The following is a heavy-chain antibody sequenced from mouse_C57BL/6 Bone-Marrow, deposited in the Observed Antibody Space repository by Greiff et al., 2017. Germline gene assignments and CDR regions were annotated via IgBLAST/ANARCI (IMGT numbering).Heavy chain of an antibody. CDR1: GYTFTGYW. V-gene: IGHV1-9*01. J-gene: IGHJ1*03. CDR2: ILPGSGST. D-gene: IGHD1-1*01. CDR3: ARRCYGSSYDWYFDV. Sequence: QVQLQQSGAELMKPGASVTLSCKATGYTFTGYWIEWVKQRPGHGLEWIGEILPGSGSTNYNEKFKGKATFTADTSSNPANMQLSSLTTEDSAIYYCARRCYGSSYDWYFDVWGTGTTVTVSS.